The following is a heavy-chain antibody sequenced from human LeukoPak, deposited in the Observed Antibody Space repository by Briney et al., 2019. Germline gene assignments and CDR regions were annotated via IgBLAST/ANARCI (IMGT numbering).Heavy chain of an antibody. CDR3: ARHGPGRVVHDY. CDR2: IYYSGST. J-gene: IGHJ4*02. D-gene: IGHD3-3*01. CDR1: GGSISSSSYY. V-gene: IGHV4-39*01. Sequence: SETLSLTCTVSGGSISSSSYYWGWIRQPPGKGLEWIGSIYYSGSTYYNPSLKSRVTISVDTSKNQFSLKLSSVTAADTAVYYCARHGPGRVVHDYRGQGTLVTVSS.